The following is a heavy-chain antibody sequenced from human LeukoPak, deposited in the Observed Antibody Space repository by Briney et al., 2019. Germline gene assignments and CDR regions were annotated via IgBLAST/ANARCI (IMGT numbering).Heavy chain of an antibody. J-gene: IGHJ3*02. CDR2: INHSGST. V-gene: IGHV4-34*10. CDR1: GGSFSGYY. Sequence: PSETLSLTCAVYGGSFSGYYWSWIRQPPGKGLEWIGEINHSGSTNYNPSLKSRVTMSVDTSKNQFSLKLSSVTAADTAVYFCAGYDSSTYYAFDIWGQGTLVTVSS. CDR3: AGYDSSTYYAFDI. D-gene: IGHD3-22*01.